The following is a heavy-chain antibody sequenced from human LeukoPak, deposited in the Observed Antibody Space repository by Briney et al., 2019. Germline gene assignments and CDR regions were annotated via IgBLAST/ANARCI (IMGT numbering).Heavy chain of an antibody. Sequence: SETLSLTCTVSGGSISSSSFYWGWIRQPPGKGLEWIGSMYYSGSTYYNPSLKSRVTISVDTSKNQLSLNLSAVTAADTAVYYCARDAGHQLSRRNYYAMDVWGQGTTVTVSS. CDR1: GGSISSSSFY. J-gene: IGHJ6*02. D-gene: IGHD1-1*01. CDR2: MYYSGST. CDR3: ARDAGHQLSRRNYYAMDV. V-gene: IGHV4-39*07.